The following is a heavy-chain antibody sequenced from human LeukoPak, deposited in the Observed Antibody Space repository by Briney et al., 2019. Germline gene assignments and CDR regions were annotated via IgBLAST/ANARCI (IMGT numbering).Heavy chain of an antibody. CDR3: AKVSLPLGVQLPIGHYYYYMDV. CDR2: ISGSGGST. CDR1: GFTLSNYW. Sequence: GGSLRLSCAASGFTLSNYWMHWVRQAPGKGLEWVSAISGSGGSTYYADSVKGRFTISRDNSKNTLYLQMNSLRAEDTAVYYCAKVSLPLGVQLPIGHYYYYMDVWGKGTTVTVSS. D-gene: IGHD2-2*01. V-gene: IGHV3-23*01. J-gene: IGHJ6*03.